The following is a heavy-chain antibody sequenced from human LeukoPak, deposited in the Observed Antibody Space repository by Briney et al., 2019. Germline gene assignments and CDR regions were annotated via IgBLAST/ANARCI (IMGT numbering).Heavy chain of an antibody. D-gene: IGHD2-15*01. CDR2: IGPDGSEK. CDR1: GFTFGYYW. J-gene: IGHJ4*02. V-gene: IGHV3-7*03. CDR3: AREGSRYCSGGNCPFDY. Sequence: GGSLRLSCAASGFTFGYYWMSWVRQAPGTGLEWVANIGPDGSEKYYVDSVKGRFTISRDNAKNSLYLQMNSLRAEDTAVYYCAREGSRYCSGGNCPFDYWGQGTLVTVSS.